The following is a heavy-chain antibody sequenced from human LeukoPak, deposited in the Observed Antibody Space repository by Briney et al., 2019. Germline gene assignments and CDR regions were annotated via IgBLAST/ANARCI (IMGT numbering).Heavy chain of an antibody. CDR2: INSDGSST. CDR3: ARDYGCSSTSCYAGAEYFQH. Sequence: PGGSLRLSCAASGFTFSTYWMHWVRQTPGKGLVWVSRINSDGSSTSYADSVKGRFTISRDNAKNTLYLQINSLRAEDTAVYYCARDYGCSSTSCYAGAEYFQHWGQGTLVTVSS. V-gene: IGHV3-74*01. CDR1: GFTFSTYW. D-gene: IGHD2-2*01. J-gene: IGHJ1*01.